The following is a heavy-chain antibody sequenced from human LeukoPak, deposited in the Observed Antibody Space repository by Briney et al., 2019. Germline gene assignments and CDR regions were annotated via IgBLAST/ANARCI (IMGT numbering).Heavy chain of an antibody. CDR2: ISFDGSNK. CDR1: GFTFSSYA. J-gene: IGHJ4*02. Sequence: GGSLRLSCAASGFTFSSYAMHWVRQAPGKGLEWVAVISFDGSNKYYADSVKGRFTISRDDSKNTLYLQMNSLRAEDTAVYYCARDKDYYDSSGDFDYWGQGTLVTVSS. CDR3: ARDKDYYDSSGDFDY. V-gene: IGHV3-30-3*01. D-gene: IGHD3-22*01.